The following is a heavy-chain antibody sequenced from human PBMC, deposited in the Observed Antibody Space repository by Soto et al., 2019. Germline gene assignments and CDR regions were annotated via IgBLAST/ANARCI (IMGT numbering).Heavy chain of an antibody. CDR1: GGSFSGYY. D-gene: IGHD1-7*01. CDR2: INHSGST. V-gene: IGHV4-34*01. Sequence: LSLTCAVYGGSFSGYYWSWIRQPPGKGLEWIGEINHSGSTNYNPSLKSRVTISVDTSKNQFSLKLSSVTAADTAAYYCARGRGGNYGYWGQGTLVTVSS. CDR3: ARGRGGNYGY. J-gene: IGHJ4*02.